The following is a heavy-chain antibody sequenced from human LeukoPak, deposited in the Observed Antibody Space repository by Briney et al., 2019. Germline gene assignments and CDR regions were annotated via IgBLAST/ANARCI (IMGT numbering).Heavy chain of an antibody. CDR1: GGTFSSYV. CDR3: ARAVAGYFDY. Sequence: ASVKVSCKASGGTFSSYVISCVRQAPGQGLEWMGRIIPILGIANYAQKFQGRVTITADKSTSTAYMELSSLRSEDTAVYYCARAVAGYFDYWGQGTLVTVSS. D-gene: IGHD6-19*01. CDR2: IIPILGIA. V-gene: IGHV1-69*04. J-gene: IGHJ4*02.